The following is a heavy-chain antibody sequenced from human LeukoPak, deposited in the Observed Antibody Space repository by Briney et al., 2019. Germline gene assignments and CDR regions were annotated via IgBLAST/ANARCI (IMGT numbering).Heavy chain of an antibody. Sequence: GESLKISCKASGYIFTNYWIGWVRQMPGKGLEWMGIIYPDDSDTRYSPSFQGQVTISADKSISTAYLQWSSLKASDTAMYYCARQDDSSGYYSNVDYWGQGTLVTVSS. V-gene: IGHV5-51*01. CDR3: ARQDDSSGYYSNVDY. J-gene: IGHJ4*02. D-gene: IGHD3-22*01. CDR1: GYIFTNYW. CDR2: IYPDDSDT.